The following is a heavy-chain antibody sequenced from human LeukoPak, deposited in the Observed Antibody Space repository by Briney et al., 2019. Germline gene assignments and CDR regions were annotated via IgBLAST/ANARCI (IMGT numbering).Heavy chain of an antibody. CDR1: GGSISNYY. CDR3: ARIHLGYCTNGVCYGAFDI. CDR2: IYTSGST. D-gene: IGHD2-8*01. J-gene: IGHJ3*02. V-gene: IGHV4-4*07. Sequence: SETLSLTCTVSGGSISNYYWSWIRQSAGKGLEWIGRIYTSGSTNYNPSLKSRVSMSVDTSKNQFSLRLRSVTAADTAVYYCARIHLGYCTNGVCYGAFDIWGQGTMVTVSS.